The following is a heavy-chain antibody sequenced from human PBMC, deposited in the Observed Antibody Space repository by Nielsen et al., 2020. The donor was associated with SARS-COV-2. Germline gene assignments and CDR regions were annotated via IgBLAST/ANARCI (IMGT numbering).Heavy chain of an antibody. D-gene: IGHD6-13*01. J-gene: IGHJ4*02. Sequence: GESLKISCAASGFTVSSNYMSWVRQAPGKGLEWVSVIYSGGSTYYADSVKGRFTISRDNSKNTLYLQMNSLRAEDTAVYYCARAPYSSSLYDYWGQGTLVTVSS. CDR1: GFTVSSNY. V-gene: IGHV3-53*01. CDR2: IYSGGST. CDR3: ARAPYSSSLYDY.